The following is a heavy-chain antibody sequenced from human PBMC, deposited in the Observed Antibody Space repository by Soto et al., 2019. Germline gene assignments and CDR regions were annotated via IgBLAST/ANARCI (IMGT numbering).Heavy chain of an antibody. J-gene: IGHJ4*02. Sequence: QITLKESGPSLVKPTQTLTLTCTFSGFSLTTPEVGVGWIRRPPGKALEWLALIYWNADKRSSPSLKSRLTITTDTSKNQVVLTLTNVDPEDTATYYCANRLDYYRRPGYFDYWGQGILVTVSS. CDR1: GFSLTTPEVG. D-gene: IGHD3-10*01. CDR3: ANRLDYYRRPGYFDY. CDR2: IYWNADK. V-gene: IGHV2-5*01.